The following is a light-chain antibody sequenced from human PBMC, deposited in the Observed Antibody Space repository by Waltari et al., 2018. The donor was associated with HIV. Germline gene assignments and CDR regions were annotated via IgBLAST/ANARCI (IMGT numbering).Light chain of an antibody. CDR1: QNINNW. V-gene: IGKV1-5*03. Sequence: IQLTQSPSSLSASVGDRVTITCRASQNINNWLAWYQKKPGETPKFLIYKVLTLENGVPARFSGSGSGTEFSLTISGLQPEDFAIYYCQQYNSYPVTFGRGTRLEI. CDR3: QQYNSYPVT. CDR2: KVL. J-gene: IGKJ2*01.